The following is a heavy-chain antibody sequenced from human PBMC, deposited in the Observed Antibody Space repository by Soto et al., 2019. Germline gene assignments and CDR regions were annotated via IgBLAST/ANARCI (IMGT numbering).Heavy chain of an antibody. Sequence: EVQVVESGGGLVKPGGSLRLSCAGSGFTFSSNSMNWVRQAPGKGLEWVSSISSSSSYIYYADSVKGRFTISRDNAKNSLDLQMNSLRAEDTAVYYWSMDYERRGVRFDYWGQGTLVTVSS. J-gene: IGHJ4*02. D-gene: IGHD3-10*01. CDR1: GFTFSSNS. CDR3: SMDYERRGVRFDY. CDR2: ISSSSSYI. V-gene: IGHV3-21*01.